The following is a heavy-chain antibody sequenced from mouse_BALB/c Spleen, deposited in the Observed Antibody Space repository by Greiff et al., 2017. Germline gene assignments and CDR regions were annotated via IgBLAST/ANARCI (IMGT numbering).Heavy chain of an antibody. CDR2: IDPANGNT. CDR3: ARLFYFDY. Sequence: DVKLVESGAELVKPGASVKLSCTASGFNIKDTYMHWVKQRPEQGLEWIGRIDPANGNTKYDPKFQGKATITADTSSNTAYLQLSSLTSEDTAVYYCARLFYFDYWGQGTTLTVSS. CDR1: GFNIKDTY. J-gene: IGHJ2*01. V-gene: IGHV14-3*02.